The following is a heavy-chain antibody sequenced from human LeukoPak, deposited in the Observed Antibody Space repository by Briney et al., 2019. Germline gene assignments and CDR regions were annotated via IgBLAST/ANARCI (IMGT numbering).Heavy chain of an antibody. CDR3: ATTISQWLLSN. CDR1: GFTFSSYW. V-gene: IGHV3-7*01. D-gene: IGHD6-19*01. CDR2: IKQDGSEK. J-gene: IGHJ4*02. Sequence: GGSLRLSCAASGFTFSSYWMHWVRQAPGKGLEWVANIKQDGSEKYYVDSVKGRFTISRDNPKNSLYLQMNSLRAEDTADYYCATTISQWLLSNWGQGTLVTVSS.